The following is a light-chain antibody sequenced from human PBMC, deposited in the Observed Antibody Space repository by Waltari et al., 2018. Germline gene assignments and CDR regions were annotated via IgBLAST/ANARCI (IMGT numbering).Light chain of an antibody. Sequence: DIVLTQSPDSLAVSLGERATINLKSSQSVLYSPNNKTSLGWFQQKTGQPPKLLISWASMRESGVPYRFSGSGSGTDFTLTISSLQAEDVAVYYCQQYHSVPRTFGQGTKVEI. CDR3: QQYHSVPRT. CDR2: WAS. CDR1: QSVLYSPNNKTS. V-gene: IGKV4-1*01. J-gene: IGKJ1*01.